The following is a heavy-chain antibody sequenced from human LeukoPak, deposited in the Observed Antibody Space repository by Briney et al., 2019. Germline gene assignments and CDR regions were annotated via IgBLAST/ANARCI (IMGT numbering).Heavy chain of an antibody. CDR2: INPNSGDT. CDR1: GYTFTSYY. CDR3: AAASWDYYYYMDV. D-gene: IGHD6-25*01. Sequence: GASVKVSCKASGYTFTSYYMHWVRQAPGQGLEWMGWINPNSGDTNYAQKFQGRVTMTRDTSISTAYMELSRLRSDDTAVYYCAAASWDYYYYMDVWGKGTTVTVSS. J-gene: IGHJ6*03. V-gene: IGHV1-2*02.